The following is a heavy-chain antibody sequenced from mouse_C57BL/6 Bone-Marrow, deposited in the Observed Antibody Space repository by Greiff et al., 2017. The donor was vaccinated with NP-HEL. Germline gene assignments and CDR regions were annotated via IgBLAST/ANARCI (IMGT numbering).Heavy chain of an antibody. Sequence: VQLKESGGGLVQPGGSLKLSCAASGFTFSDYYMYWVRQTPEKRLEWVAYISNGGGSTYYPDTVKGRFTISRDNAKNTLYLQMSRLKSEDTAMYDCARRGYLYYAMDYWGQGTSVTVSS. CDR1: GFTFSDYY. CDR3: ARRGYLYYAMDY. D-gene: IGHD3-1*01. CDR2: ISNGGGST. J-gene: IGHJ4*01. V-gene: IGHV5-12*01.